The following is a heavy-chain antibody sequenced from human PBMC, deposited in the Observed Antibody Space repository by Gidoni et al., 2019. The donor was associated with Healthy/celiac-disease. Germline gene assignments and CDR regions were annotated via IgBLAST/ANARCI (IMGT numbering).Heavy chain of an antibody. Sequence: EVQLLESGGGLVQPGGSLRLSCAASGFTFSSYAMSWVRQAPGKGLEWGSAISGSGGSTYYADSVKGRFTISRDNSKNTLYLQMNSLRAEDTAVYYCAKDPIVVVITGLFDYWGQGTLVTVSS. CDR1: GFTFSSYA. D-gene: IGHD3-22*01. CDR3: AKDPIVVVITGLFDY. J-gene: IGHJ4*02. CDR2: ISGSGGST. V-gene: IGHV3-23*01.